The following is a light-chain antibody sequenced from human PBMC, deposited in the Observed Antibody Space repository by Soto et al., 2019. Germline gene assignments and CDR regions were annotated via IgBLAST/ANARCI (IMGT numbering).Light chain of an antibody. Sequence: ETLLTQSPGTLSLSPGERATLSCRASQSVGGSSLAWYQQRPGQAPRRLIYGASIRATGIPDRFSGSGSGTDFTLTISRMAPEDFAVYYCQQYGSPGTFGQGTKVDIK. J-gene: IGKJ1*01. CDR1: QSVGGSS. CDR3: QQYGSPGT. V-gene: IGKV3-20*01. CDR2: GAS.